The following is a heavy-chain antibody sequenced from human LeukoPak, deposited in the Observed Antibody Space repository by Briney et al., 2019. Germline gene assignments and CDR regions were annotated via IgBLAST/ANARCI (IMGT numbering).Heavy chain of an antibody. CDR3: TTLGYHLDS. V-gene: IGHV3-48*03. CDR1: GFDFGAYE. D-gene: IGHD3-22*01. CDR2: FAGSDTTK. J-gene: IGHJ4*02. Sequence: GVSLRLSCAASGFDFGAYEMNWVRQAPGKGLEWVAYFAGSDTTKYYADSVRGRFTISRDNAKNSLYLQMNSLRAEDTALYYCTTLGYHLDSWGQGTLVTVSS.